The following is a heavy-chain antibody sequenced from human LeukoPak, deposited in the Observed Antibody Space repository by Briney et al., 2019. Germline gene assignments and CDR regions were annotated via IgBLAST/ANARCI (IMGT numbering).Heavy chain of an antibody. CDR1: GYKFTDDY. V-gene: IGHV1-2*02. D-gene: IGHD3-16*01. CDR2: INPDSGFT. CDR3: APTAEAYTSWWKV. J-gene: IGHJ4*02. Sequence: RASVKVSRKASGYKFTDDYMHWVRQAPGQGLEFMGWINPDSGFTNYAQKVKGRVTMTRDTSISTAYLEVRSLTSDDTAVYYCAPTAEAYTSWWKVWGQGTLVTVSS.